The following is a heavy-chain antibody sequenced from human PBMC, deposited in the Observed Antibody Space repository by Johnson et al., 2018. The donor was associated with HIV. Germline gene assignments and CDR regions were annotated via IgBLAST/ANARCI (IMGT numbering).Heavy chain of an antibody. V-gene: IGHV3-15*05. Sequence: MQLVESGGGLVKPGGSLRLSCAASGFTFNNAWMSWVRQAPGKGLEWLGRIRSKTDGGTTDYAEPVKARFTISRDDARNTLYLQMNSLRVEDTALYYCAKDGDDGDEADGTKGAFDIWGQGTMVTVSS. J-gene: IGHJ3*02. CDR1: GFTFNNAW. D-gene: IGHD2-2*01. CDR2: IRSKTDGGTT. CDR3: AKDGDDGDEADGTKGAFDI.